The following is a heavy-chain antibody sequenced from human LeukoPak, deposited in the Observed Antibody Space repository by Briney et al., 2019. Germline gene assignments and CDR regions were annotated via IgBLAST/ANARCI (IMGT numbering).Heavy chain of an antibody. V-gene: IGHV4-59*01. D-gene: IGHD3-22*01. J-gene: IGHJ4*02. CDR3: ARRVTTMTQFDY. CDR1: GVSISDFY. Sequence: SETLSLTCTVSGVSISDFYWSWIRQPPGKGLEWIGYISYSGDFSYNPSLRSRVTISMDTSKNQFSLKLTSETAADTAVYYCARRVTTMTQFDYWGQGTLVTVSS. CDR2: ISYSGDF.